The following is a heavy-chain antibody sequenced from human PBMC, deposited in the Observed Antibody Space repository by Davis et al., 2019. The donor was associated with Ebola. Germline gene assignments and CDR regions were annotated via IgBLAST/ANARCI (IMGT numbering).Heavy chain of an antibody. V-gene: IGHV1-3*01. J-gene: IGHJ4*02. CDR3: AKDSAPPWVLPNDY. CDR2: INAGNGNT. CDR1: GYTFTSYA. D-gene: IGHD3-22*01. Sequence: ASVKVSCKASGYTFTSYAMHWVRQAPGQRLEWMGWINAGNGNTKYSQKFQGRVTMTEDTSTDTAYMELSSLRAEDTAVYYCAKDSAPPWVLPNDYWGQGTLVTVSS.